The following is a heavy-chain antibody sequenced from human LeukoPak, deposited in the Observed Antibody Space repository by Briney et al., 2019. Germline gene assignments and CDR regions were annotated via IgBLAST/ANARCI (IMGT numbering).Heavy chain of an antibody. CDR3: ARVLSGYSSGWYLRVDAFDI. D-gene: IGHD6-19*01. CDR1: GGSISSGSYY. J-gene: IGHJ3*02. V-gene: IGHV4-61*02. CDR2: IYTSGST. Sequence: SQTLSLTCTVSGGSISSGSYYWRWIRQPAGTGLEWLGRIYTSGSTNYNPSLKSRVTISVDTSKNQFSLKLSSVTAADTAVYYCARVLSGYSSGWYLRVDAFDIWGQGTMVTVSS.